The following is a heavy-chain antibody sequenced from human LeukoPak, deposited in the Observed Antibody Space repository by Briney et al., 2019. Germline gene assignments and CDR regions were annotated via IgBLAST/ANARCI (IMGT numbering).Heavy chain of an antibody. CDR1: GGSFSGSY. J-gene: IGHJ4*02. CDR3: ARIPIRFLEYFDY. V-gene: IGHV4-34*01. CDR2: INHSGST. D-gene: IGHD3-3*01. Sequence: SGTLSLTCAVYGGSFSGSYWSWIRQPPGKGLEWIGEINHSGSTNYNPSLKSRVTISVDASKNQLSLKLSSVTAADTAVYYCARIPIRFLEYFDYWGQGTLVTVSS.